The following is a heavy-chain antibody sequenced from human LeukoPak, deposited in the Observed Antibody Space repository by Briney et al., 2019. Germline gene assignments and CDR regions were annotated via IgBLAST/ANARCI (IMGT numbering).Heavy chain of an antibody. J-gene: IGHJ4*02. V-gene: IGHV3-30*03. CDR2: ISYDGNNK. CDR3: ARSGSHDY. D-gene: IGHD1-26*01. Sequence: GGSLRLSCAASGFSFNDAWMSWVRQAPGKGLEWVAVISYDGNNKYYAGSVKGRFTISRDNAKNSLYLQMNSLRADDTAVYYCARSGSHDYWGQGTLVTVSS. CDR1: GFSFNDAW.